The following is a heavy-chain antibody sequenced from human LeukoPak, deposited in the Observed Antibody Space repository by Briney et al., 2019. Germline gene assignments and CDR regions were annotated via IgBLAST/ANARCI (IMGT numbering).Heavy chain of an antibody. CDR3: APKTYYYDSSGYLY. Sequence: GASVKVSCKVSGYTLTELSMHWVRQAPGKGLEWMGGFDPEDGETIYAQKFQGRVTMTEDTSTDTAYMELSSLRSEDTAVYYCAPKTYYYDSSGYLYWGQGTLVTVSS. CDR1: GYTLTELS. D-gene: IGHD3-22*01. V-gene: IGHV1-24*01. CDR2: FDPEDGET. J-gene: IGHJ4*02.